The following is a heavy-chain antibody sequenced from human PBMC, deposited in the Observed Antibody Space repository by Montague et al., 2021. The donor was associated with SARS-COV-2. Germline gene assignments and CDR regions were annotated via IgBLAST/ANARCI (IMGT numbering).Heavy chain of an antibody. D-gene: IGHD3-3*01. Sequence: SLSLSCAASGFTFSRYAMHWVRQAPGKGLEYVSAISSNGGSTYYANSVKGRFTISRDNSKNTLYLQMGSLRAEDMAVYYCARDHPITIFGVVTNYYYYMDVRGKGTTVTVSS. CDR2: ISSNGGST. J-gene: IGHJ6*03. CDR1: GFTFSRYA. CDR3: ARDHPITIFGVVTNYYYYMDV. V-gene: IGHV3-64*01.